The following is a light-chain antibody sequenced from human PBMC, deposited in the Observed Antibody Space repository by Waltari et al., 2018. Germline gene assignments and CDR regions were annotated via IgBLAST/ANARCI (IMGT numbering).Light chain of an antibody. CDR1: QSISSW. CDR2: QAS. CDR3: QQYDSYPWT. J-gene: IGKJ1*01. V-gene: IGKV1-5*03. Sequence: DIQMTQSPATLSASVGDRVIITCRATQSISSWLAWFQQKPGKAPKLLIYQASTLESGVPSRFSGSGSGSEFTLTISNLQPDDFATYHCQQYDSYPWTFGQGTKVEVK.